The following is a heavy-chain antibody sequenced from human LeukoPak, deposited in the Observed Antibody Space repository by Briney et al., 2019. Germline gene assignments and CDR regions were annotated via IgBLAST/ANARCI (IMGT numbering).Heavy chain of an antibody. CDR1: GGTFSSYA. D-gene: IGHD6-13*01. J-gene: IGHJ4*02. Sequence: ASVRVSCKASGGTFSSYAISWVRQAPGQGLEWMGGIIPIFGTANYAQKFQGRVTITADESTSTAYMELSSLRSEDTAVYYCARSQDKIAAAGGDWGQGTLVTVSS. CDR2: IIPIFGTA. V-gene: IGHV1-69*13. CDR3: ARSQDKIAAAGGD.